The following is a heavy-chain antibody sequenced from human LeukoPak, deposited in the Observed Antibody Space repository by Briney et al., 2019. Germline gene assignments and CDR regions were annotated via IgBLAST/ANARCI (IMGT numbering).Heavy chain of an antibody. CDR2: ISSSSSYI. CDR1: GFAFSSYS. J-gene: IGHJ6*02. V-gene: IGHV3-21*01. CDR3: AKETGSVLRYFDWLSAPGWHYYYGMDV. Sequence: GGSLRLSCAASGFAFSSYSMNWVRQAPGKGLEWVSSISSSSSYIYYADSVKGRFTISRDNSKSTLYLQMNSLRAEDTAVYYCAKETGSVLRYFDWLSAPGWHYYYGMDVWGQGTTVTVSS. D-gene: IGHD3-9*01.